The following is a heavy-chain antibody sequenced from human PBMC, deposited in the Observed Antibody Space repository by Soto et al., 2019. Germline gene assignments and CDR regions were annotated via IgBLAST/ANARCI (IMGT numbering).Heavy chain of an antibody. D-gene: IGHD3-3*01. CDR3: ARSGHITIFGGEAY. Sequence: GGSLRLSCAASGFTVSSNYMSRVRQAPGKGLEWVSVIYSGGSTYYADSVKGRFTISRDNSKNTLYLQMNSLRAEDTAVYYCARSGHITIFGGEAYWGQGTLVTVSS. CDR1: GFTVSSNY. V-gene: IGHV3-66*01. CDR2: IYSGGST. J-gene: IGHJ4*02.